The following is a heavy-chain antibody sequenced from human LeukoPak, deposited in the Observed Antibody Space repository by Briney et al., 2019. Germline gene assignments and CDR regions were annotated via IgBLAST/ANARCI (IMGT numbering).Heavy chain of an antibody. CDR1: GGSISSSSYY. CDR2: IYYSGST. J-gene: IGHJ4*02. CDR3: ASGQLRYFDWLLNY. Sequence: SETLSLTCTVSGGSISSSSYYWGWIRQPPGKGLEWIGYIYYSGSTNYNPSLKSRVTISVDASKNQFSLKLSSVTAADTAVYYCASGQLRYFDWLLNYWGQGTLVTVSS. V-gene: IGHV4-61*05. D-gene: IGHD3-9*01.